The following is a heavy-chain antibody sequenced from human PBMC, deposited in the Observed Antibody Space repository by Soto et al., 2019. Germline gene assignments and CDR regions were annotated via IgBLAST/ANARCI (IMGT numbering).Heavy chain of an antibody. CDR3: ARALSSAAGPYFDF. Sequence: SETLSLTCTVSGGSISSYYWSWIRQPAGKGMEWIGRIHTTDGTNYNPSLKSRVTMSIDTSNNQFSLKLSSLTAADTAVYYCARALSSAAGPYFDFWGQGTLVTVYS. CDR1: GGSISSYY. J-gene: IGHJ4*02. CDR2: IHTTDGT. D-gene: IGHD6-13*01. V-gene: IGHV4-4*07.